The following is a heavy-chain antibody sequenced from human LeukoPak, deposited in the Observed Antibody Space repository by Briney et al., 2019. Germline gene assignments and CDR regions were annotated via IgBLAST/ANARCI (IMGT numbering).Heavy chain of an antibody. CDR3: ARDTSGYYYYYGMDV. D-gene: IGHD2-8*01. CDR1: GGSITGHY. V-gene: IGHV4-4*07. J-gene: IGHJ6*02. CDR2: IHTSGST. Sequence: SETLSLTCTVSGGSITGHYWTWIRQPAGKGLEWIGRIHTSGSTNYNPSLKSRVTMSVDTSKNQFSLKLSSVTAADTAVYYCARDTSGYYYYYGMDVWGQGTTVTVSS.